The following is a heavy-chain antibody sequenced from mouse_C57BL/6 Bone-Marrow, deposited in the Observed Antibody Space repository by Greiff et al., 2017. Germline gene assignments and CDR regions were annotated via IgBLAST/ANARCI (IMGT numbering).Heavy chain of an antibody. CDR3: ARGYDYDYAMDY. D-gene: IGHD2-4*01. J-gene: IGHJ4*01. CDR1: GYSFTDYN. CDR2: INPNYGTT. Sequence: VQLQQSGPELVKPGASVKISCKASGYSFTDYNMNWVKQSNGKSLEWIGVINPNYGTTSYNQQVKGKATLTVDQSSSTAYMQLNSLTSADSAVYYCARGYDYDYAMDYWGQGTSVTVSS. V-gene: IGHV1-39*01.